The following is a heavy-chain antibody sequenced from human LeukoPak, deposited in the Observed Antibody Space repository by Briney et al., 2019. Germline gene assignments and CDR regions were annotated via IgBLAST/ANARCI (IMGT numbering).Heavy chain of an antibody. J-gene: IGHJ4*02. D-gene: IGHD3-22*01. CDR3: AKCSTMISSKYYFDY. CDR1: GFTFSSYA. V-gene: IGHV3-23*01. Sequence: GGSLRLSCAASGFTFSSYAMSWVRQAPGKGLEWVSAISGSGGRKYYAASVKGRFTISRDNSKNTLYLQMNSLRAEDTAVYYCAKCSTMISSKYYFDYWGQGTLVTVSS. CDR2: ISGSGGRK.